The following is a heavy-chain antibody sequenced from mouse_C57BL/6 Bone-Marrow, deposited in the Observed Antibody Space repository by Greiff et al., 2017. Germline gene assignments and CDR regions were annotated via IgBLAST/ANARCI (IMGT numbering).Heavy chain of an antibody. CDR2: INPNNGGT. V-gene: IGHV1-18*01. Sequence: EVQLQQSGPELVKPGASVKIPCKASGYTFTDYNMDWVKQSHGKSLEWIGDINPNNGGTIYNQKFKGKATLTVDKSSSTAYMELRSLTSEDTAVYYCARRKAYGSSYDWFAYWGQGTLVTVSA. D-gene: IGHD1-1*01. CDR3: ARRKAYGSSYDWFAY. J-gene: IGHJ3*01. CDR1: GYTFTDYN.